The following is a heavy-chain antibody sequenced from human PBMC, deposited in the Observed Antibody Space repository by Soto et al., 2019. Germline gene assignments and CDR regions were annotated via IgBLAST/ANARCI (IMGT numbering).Heavy chain of an antibody. CDR2: ISYDGSNK. V-gene: IGHV3-30*18. CDR3: GKRPGAWGLAPGEF. D-gene: IGHD3-10*01. CDR1: GFTFSSYG. Sequence: QTVGSLRLSCAASGFTFSSYGMHWVRQAPGKGLEWVAVISYDGSNKYYADSVKGRFTISRDNSKNTLYLQMSSRRAEDTAVYYWGKRPGAWGLAPGEFWGQVTTVTVSS. J-gene: IGHJ6*02.